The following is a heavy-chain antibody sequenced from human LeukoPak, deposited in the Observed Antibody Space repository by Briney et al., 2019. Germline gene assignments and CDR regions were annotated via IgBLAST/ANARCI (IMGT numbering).Heavy chain of an antibody. J-gene: IGHJ4*02. D-gene: IGHD4-23*01. CDR2: ISSSSSYI. Sequence: GGSLRLSCAASGFTFSSYSMNWVRQAPGKGLEWVSSISSSSSYICYADSVKGRFTISRDNAKNSLYLQMNSLRAEDTAVYYCARTLTTVVTALDYWGQGTLVTVSS. V-gene: IGHV3-21*01. CDR3: ARTLTTVVTALDY. CDR1: GFTFSSYS.